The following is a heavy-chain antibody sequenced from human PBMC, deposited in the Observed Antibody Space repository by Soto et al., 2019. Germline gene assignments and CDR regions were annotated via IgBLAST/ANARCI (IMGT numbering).Heavy chain of an antibody. Sequence: GASVKVSFKVSGYTLTDLSMHWLRQAPGKGLEWMGGFDPEDGETIYAQKFQGRVTMTEDTSTDTAYMELSSLRSEDTAVYYCATPPRVFGDYYYYGMDVWGQGPTVTVSS. CDR2: FDPEDGET. CDR1: GYTLTDLS. D-gene: IGHD3-16*01. CDR3: ATPPRVFGDYYYYGMDV. V-gene: IGHV1-24*01. J-gene: IGHJ6*02.